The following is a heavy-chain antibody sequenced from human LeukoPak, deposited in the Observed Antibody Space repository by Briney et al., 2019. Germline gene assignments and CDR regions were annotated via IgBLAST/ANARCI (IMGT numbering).Heavy chain of an antibody. Sequence: GGSLRLSCAASGFTFSSNWMSWVRQAPGKGLEWVANIKRDGSEKYYVDSVKGRFTISRDNSKNTLYLQMNSLRAEDTAVYYCAREVLIVVVPAALGYFDPWGQGTLVTVSS. CDR2: IKRDGSEK. CDR1: GFTFSSNW. V-gene: IGHV3-7*01. J-gene: IGHJ5*02. D-gene: IGHD2-2*01. CDR3: AREVLIVVVPAALGYFDP.